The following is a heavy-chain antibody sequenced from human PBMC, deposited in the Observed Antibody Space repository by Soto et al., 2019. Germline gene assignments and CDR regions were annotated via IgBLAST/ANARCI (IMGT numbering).Heavy chain of an antibody. Sequence: EVQLVESGGGLVQPGRSLRLSCAASGFTFDDYAMHWVRQAPGKGLEWVSGISWNSGSIGYADSVKGRFTIARDNAKNSLYLQMNSLRAEDTALYYCAKDGEGVGEPEYNWFDPWGQGTLVTVSS. CDR2: ISWNSGSI. CDR3: AKDGEGVGEPEYNWFDP. D-gene: IGHD3-10*01. CDR1: GFTFDDYA. J-gene: IGHJ5*02. V-gene: IGHV3-9*01.